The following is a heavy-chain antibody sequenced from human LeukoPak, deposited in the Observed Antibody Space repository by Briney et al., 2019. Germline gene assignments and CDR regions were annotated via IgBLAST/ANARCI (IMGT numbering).Heavy chain of an antibody. D-gene: IGHD2/OR15-2a*01. V-gene: IGHV3-21*01. J-gene: IGHJ6*03. CDR3: ARVSVGQGEDRILFYMDV. Sequence: GGSLRLSCAASGFDFSGYSMTWVRQAPGKGLEWVASMTSSSTYIDYADSVKGRFTLSRDNAENSLYLQMHSLRVDDMAVYYCARVSVGQGEDRILFYMDVWGKGTTVTVSS. CDR1: GFDFSGYS. CDR2: MTSSSTYI.